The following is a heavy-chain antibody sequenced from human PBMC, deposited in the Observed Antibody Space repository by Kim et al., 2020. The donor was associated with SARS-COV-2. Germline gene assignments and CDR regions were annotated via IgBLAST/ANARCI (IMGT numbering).Heavy chain of an antibody. CDR1: GYTFTSYD. V-gene: IGHV1-8*01. CDR2: MNPNSGNT. CDR3: ARGVKVPAAIWISYYYYYMDV. Sequence: ASVKVSCKASGYTFTSYDINWVRQATGQGLEWMGWMNPNSGNTGYAQKFQGRVTMTRNTSISIAYMELSSLRSEDTAVYYCARGVKVPAAIWISYYYYYMDVWGKGTTVTVSS. J-gene: IGHJ6*03. D-gene: IGHD2-2*01.